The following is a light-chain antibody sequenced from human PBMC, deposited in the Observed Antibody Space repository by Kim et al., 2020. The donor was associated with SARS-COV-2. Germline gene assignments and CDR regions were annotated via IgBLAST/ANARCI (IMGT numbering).Light chain of an antibody. J-gene: IGLJ3*02. V-gene: IGLV3-19*01. CDR2: GKN. CDR3: NSRDSSGNHWV. CDR1: SLRSYY. Sequence: VALGQTVRITCQGDSLRSYYASWYQQKPGQAPVLVIYGKNNRPSGIPDRFSGSSSGNTASLTITGAQAEDEADYYCNSRDSSGNHWVFGGGTQLTVL.